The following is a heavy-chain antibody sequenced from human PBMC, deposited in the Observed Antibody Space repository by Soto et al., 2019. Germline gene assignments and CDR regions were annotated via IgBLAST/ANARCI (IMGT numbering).Heavy chain of an antibody. V-gene: IGHV4-31*03. Sequence: QVQLQESGPGLVKPSQTLSLTCTVSGDSISRGGYYWNWIRQHPRKGLEWIGYIYHSGSTNYNPSLKRRVPRSVDTSKNQLSLELSSVTAADTAIYYCARDGAGAYGLGWFDPWGQGILVTVSS. J-gene: IGHJ5*02. CDR2: IYHSGST. D-gene: IGHD2-21*01. CDR1: GDSISRGGYY. CDR3: ARDGAGAYGLGWFDP.